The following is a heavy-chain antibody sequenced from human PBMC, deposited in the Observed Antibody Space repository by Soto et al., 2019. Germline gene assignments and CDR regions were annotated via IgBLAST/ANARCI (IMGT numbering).Heavy chain of an antibody. CDR1: GYTFTGYY. J-gene: IGHJ5*02. V-gene: IGHV1-2*02. Sequence: ASVKVSCKASGYTFTGYYMHWVRQAPGQGLEWMGWINPNSGGTNYAQKFQGRVTMTRDTSISTAYMELSRLRSDDTAVYYCARHRRRYSSGWYVNWFDPWGQGTLVTVSS. CDR3: ARHRRRYSSGWYVNWFDP. D-gene: IGHD6-19*01. CDR2: INPNSGGT.